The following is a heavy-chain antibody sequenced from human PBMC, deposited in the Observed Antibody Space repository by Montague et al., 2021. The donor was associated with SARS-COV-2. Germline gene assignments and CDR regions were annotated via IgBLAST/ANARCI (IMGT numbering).Heavy chain of an antibody. CDR3: AKSAYSSSWYSDY. CDR2: IWYDGSNE. V-gene: IGHV3-30-3*02. CDR1: GFTFSSFA. Sequence: SLRLSWAASGFTFSSFAMRWVRQAPGKGLEWVAVIWYDGSNEYYADSVEGRFTISRDNSKNTVYLQINGLRLEDTAVYYCAKSAYSSSWYSDYWGQGTPVTVSS. J-gene: IGHJ4*02. D-gene: IGHD6-13*01.